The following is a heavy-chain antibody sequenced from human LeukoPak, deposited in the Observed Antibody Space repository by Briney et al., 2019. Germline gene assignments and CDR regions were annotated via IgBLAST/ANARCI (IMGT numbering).Heavy chain of an antibody. J-gene: IGHJ4*02. CDR2: IKQDGSEK. D-gene: IGHD3-22*01. V-gene: IGHV3-7*01. Sequence: PGGSLRLSCAASGFTFSSFWINWVRQAPGKGLEWVANIKQDGSEKYYVDSVKGRFTISRDNAQNSLDLQMNSLRVEDAAVYYGGRGGPAGGDSSGYRSLDYWGQGTLVTVSS. CDR3: GRGGPAGGDSSGYRSLDY. CDR1: GFTFSSFW.